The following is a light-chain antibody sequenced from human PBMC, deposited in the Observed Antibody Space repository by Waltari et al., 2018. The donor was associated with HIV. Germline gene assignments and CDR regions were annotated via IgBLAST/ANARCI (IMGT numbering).Light chain of an antibody. CDR1: LHDYHD. CDR2: EVS. Sequence: QSALTQPAPVSGSPGQSTTISCPLHDYHDVTWYPRHPGKAPKVIIFEVSNRPSGLSNRFSGSKSGNTATLTISGLQPEDEADYFCTSYISSSAPVFGRGTKVTVL. V-gene: IGLV2-14*01. CDR3: TSYISSSAPV. J-gene: IGLJ6*01.